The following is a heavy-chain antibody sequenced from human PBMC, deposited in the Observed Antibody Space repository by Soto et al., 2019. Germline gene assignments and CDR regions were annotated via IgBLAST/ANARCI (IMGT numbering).Heavy chain of an antibody. J-gene: IGHJ4*02. CDR2: ISGGGSIT. Sequence: EVQLLESGGDLVQPGGSLRLSCAASGFTFTSNAMTWVRQAPGKGLEWVSTISGGGSITYYSDSLKGRFTISRDNSKNTLYLQINSLRAEDTAVYYCAKTIRGGYSSSWYYFDYWGQGTLVTVSS. CDR3: AKTIRGGYSSSWYYFDY. V-gene: IGHV3-23*01. CDR1: GFTFTSNA. D-gene: IGHD6-13*01.